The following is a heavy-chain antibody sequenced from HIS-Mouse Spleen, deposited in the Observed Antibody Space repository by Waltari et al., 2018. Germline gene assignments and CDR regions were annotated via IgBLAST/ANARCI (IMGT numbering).Heavy chain of an antibody. V-gene: IGHV4-39*07. CDR3: AREIPYSSSWYDWYFDL. CDR1: GGSISSSSYY. J-gene: IGHJ2*01. Sequence: QLQLQESGPGLVKPSETLSLTCTVSGGSISSSSYYWGWIRQPPGKGLEWIGSIDYSGSNYYSPSLKSRVTISVDTSKNQFSLKLSSVTAADTAVYYCAREIPYSSSWYDWYFDLWGRGTLVTVSS. D-gene: IGHD6-13*01. CDR2: IDYSGSN.